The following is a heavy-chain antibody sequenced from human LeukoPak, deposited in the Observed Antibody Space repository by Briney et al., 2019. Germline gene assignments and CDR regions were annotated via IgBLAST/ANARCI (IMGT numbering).Heavy chain of an antibody. CDR2: INPNSGGT. D-gene: IGHD2-2*01. CDR1: GYTFTGYY. V-gene: IGHV1-2*02. CDR3: AREHCSSTSCPRGFDY. Sequence: ASVKVSCXASGYTFTGYYMHWVQQAPGQGLEWMGWINPNSGGTNYAQKFQGRVTMTRDTSISTAYMELSRLRSDDTAVYYCAREHCSSTSCPRGFDYWGQGTLVTVSS. J-gene: IGHJ4*02.